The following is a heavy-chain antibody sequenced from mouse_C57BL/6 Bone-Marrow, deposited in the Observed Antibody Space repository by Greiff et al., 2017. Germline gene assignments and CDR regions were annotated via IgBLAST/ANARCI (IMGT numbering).Heavy chain of an antibody. CDR2: IDPSDSYT. J-gene: IGHJ2*01. V-gene: IGHV1-69*01. Sequence: QVQLKQPGAELVMPGASVKLSCKASGYTFTSYWMHWVKQRPGQGLEWIGEIDPSDSYTNYNQKFKGKSTLTVDKSSSTAYMQLSSLTSEDSAVYYWARGHYYGSSYFYFDYWGQGTTLTVSS. CDR3: ARGHYYGSSYFYFDY. D-gene: IGHD1-1*01. CDR1: GYTFTSYW.